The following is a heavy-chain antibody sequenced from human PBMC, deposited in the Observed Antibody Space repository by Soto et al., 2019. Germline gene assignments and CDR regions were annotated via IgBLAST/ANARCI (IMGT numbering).Heavy chain of an antibody. CDR3: ASSNYYGSGLFDY. CDR1: GGSVSSGSYY. V-gene: IGHV4-61*01. Sequence: SETLSLTCTVSGGSVSSGSYYWSWIRQPPGKGLEWIGYIYYSGSTNYNPSLKSRVTISVDTSKNQFSLKLSSVTAADTAVYYCASSNYYGSGLFDYWGQATLVTVSS. J-gene: IGHJ4*02. CDR2: IYYSGST. D-gene: IGHD3-10*01.